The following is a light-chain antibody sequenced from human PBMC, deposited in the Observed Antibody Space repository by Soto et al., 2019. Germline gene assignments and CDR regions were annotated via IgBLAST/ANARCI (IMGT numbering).Light chain of an antibody. CDR1: SSDVGTYNL. CDR2: EVT. CDR3: SPYACTSSSI. J-gene: IGLJ1*01. V-gene: IGLV2-23*02. Sequence: QSALTQPASVSGSPGQSITISCSGTSSDVGTYNLVSWYQQYPGKAPRLMIYEVTKRPSGVSNRFSGSKSGNTASLTISCLQPEYAAHDYCSPYACTSSSIFGPWT.